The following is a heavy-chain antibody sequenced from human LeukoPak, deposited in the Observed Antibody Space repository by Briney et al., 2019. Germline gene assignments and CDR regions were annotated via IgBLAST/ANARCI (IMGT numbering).Heavy chain of an antibody. CDR3: VEYNWNDVAFDI. Sequence: PSQTLSLTCTVSGGSISSGSYYWSWIRQPAGKGLEWIGRIYTSGSTNYNPSLKSRVTISVDTPKNQFSLKLSSVTAADTAVYYCVEYNWNDVAFDIWGQGTMVTVSS. D-gene: IGHD1-20*01. CDR2: IYTSGST. CDR1: GGSISSGSYY. J-gene: IGHJ3*02. V-gene: IGHV4-61*02.